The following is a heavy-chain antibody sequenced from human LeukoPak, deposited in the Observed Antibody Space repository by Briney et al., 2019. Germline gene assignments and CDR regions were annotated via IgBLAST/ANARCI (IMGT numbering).Heavy chain of an antibody. D-gene: IGHD3-22*01. Sequence: ASVKVSCKASGYTFTSYGISWVRQAPGQGLEWMGWISAYNGNTNYAQKLQGRVTMTTDTSTSTAYMELRSLRSDDTAVYYRARDQENYYDSSGSYYFDYWGQGTLVTVSS. CDR3: ARDQENYYDSSGSYYFDY. J-gene: IGHJ4*02. CDR2: ISAYNGNT. V-gene: IGHV1-18*01. CDR1: GYTFTSYG.